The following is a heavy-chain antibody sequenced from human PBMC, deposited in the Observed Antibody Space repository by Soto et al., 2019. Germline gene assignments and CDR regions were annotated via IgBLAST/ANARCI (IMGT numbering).Heavy chain of an antibody. Sequence: PGGSLRLSCAASGFTFSGYWMSWVRQAPGKGLEWVANIKPDGGETYYVDSVKGRFSISRDNAKNSLYLQMDSLRAEDTAVYFCARDPAAADYWGQGTLVTVSS. CDR1: GFTFSGYW. V-gene: IGHV3-7*01. CDR3: ARDPAAADY. J-gene: IGHJ4*02. CDR2: IKPDGGET. D-gene: IGHD6-13*01.